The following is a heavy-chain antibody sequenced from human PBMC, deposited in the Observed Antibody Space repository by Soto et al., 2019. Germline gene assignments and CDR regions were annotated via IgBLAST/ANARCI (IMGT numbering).Heavy chain of an antibody. CDR3: VKAVYLLDFDY. J-gene: IGHJ4*02. CDR1: GFTFSSYA. Sequence: GGSLRLSCAASGFTFSSYAMTWVRQAPGKGLEWVSTISGTGTTTCYADSVKGRFTVSRDNSKNTLYLQMNSLRTEDTAVYYCVKAVYLLDFDYWGQGTLVTVSS. V-gene: IGHV3-23*01. CDR2: ISGTGTTT. D-gene: IGHD2-8*01.